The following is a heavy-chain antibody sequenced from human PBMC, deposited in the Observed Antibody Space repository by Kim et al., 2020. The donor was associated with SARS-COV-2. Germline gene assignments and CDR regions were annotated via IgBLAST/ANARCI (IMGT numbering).Heavy chain of an antibody. D-gene: IGHD1-7*01. CDR3: AKDTGLAYNWNYGEHFHH. CDR2: ISYDGSDK. V-gene: IGHV3-30*18. CDR1: GFTFSSYG. Sequence: GGSLRLSCAASGFTFSSYGMHWVRQAPGKGLEWVAVISYDGSDKYYADSVKGRFTISRDNSKSTLYLQMNSLRAEDTAVYYCAKDTGLAYNWNYGEHFHHWGQGTLVTVSS. J-gene: IGHJ1*01.